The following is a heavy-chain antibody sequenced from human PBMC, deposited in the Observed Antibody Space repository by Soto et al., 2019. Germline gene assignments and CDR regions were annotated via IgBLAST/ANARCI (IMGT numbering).Heavy chain of an antibody. Sequence: QVQLVQSGAEVKKPGASVKVSCKASGYTFTSYGISWVRQAPGQGLQWMGWINTYNGNTDYEQRLQGRVTLTTDTSTSTAYMELRSLRSDDSAVYYCARVAASESYSDNWFDPWGQGTLVTVSS. D-gene: IGHD3-10*01. CDR3: ARVAASESYSDNWFDP. CDR2: INTYNGNT. CDR1: GYTFTSYG. J-gene: IGHJ5*02. V-gene: IGHV1-18*01.